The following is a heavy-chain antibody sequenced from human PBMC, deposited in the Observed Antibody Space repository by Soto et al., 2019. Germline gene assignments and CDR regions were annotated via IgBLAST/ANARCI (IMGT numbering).Heavy chain of an antibody. Sequence: PSETLSLTCTVSGGSISSGGYYWSWICQHPGKGLEWIGYIYYSGRTYYNPSLHSRVSIAVDTTENQFSLKLTSVTAADTSVYYCARGSFSSSSSWFDPWGRGTLVTVSS. CDR1: GGSISSGGYY. CDR2: IYYSGRT. J-gene: IGHJ5*02. CDR3: ARGSFSSSSSWFDP. V-gene: IGHV4-31*03. D-gene: IGHD6-6*01.